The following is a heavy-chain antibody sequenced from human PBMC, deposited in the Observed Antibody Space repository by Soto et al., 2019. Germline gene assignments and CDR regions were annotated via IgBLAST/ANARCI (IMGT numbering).Heavy chain of an antibody. V-gene: IGHV4-34*01. CDR3: ASMIGDPVLSFDS. J-gene: IGHJ5*01. Sequence: SETLSLTCAVYGGYFSGHYWNWIRQPPGKGLEWIGEINHSGSTKYNPSLKSRVTISIDTSEYQFSLKLNSVTAADTAVYYCASMIGDPVLSFDSWGQGTLVTVSS. CDR1: GGYFSGHY. CDR2: INHSGST. D-gene: IGHD3-10*02.